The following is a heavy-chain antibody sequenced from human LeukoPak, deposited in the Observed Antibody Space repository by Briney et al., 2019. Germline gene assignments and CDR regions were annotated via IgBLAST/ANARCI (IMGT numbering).Heavy chain of an antibody. CDR1: GFTFSTFA. J-gene: IGHJ4*02. CDR3: ARDLPPLDY. V-gene: IGHV3-30-3*01. Sequence: GGSLRLSCAASGFTFSTFAMHWVRQAPGKGLEWVALISYDSTNIRYADPVRGRFTISRDNSKNMLYLQMNSLRGEDTAVYYCARDLPPLDYWGQGTLVTVSS. CDR2: ISYDSTNI.